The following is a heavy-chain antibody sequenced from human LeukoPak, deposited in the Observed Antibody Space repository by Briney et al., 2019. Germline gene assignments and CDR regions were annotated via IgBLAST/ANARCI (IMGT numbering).Heavy chain of an antibody. CDR2: IYHSGST. J-gene: IGHJ4*02. V-gene: IGHV4-30-2*01. CDR3: ARESYGDYSGFDY. D-gene: IGHD4-17*01. CDR1: GGSISSGGYS. Sequence: SETLSLTCAVSGGSISSGGYSWSWIRQPPGKGLEWIGYIYHSGSTYYNPSPKSRVTISVDRSKNQFSLKLSSVTAADTAVYYCARESYGDYSGFDYWGQGTLVTVSS.